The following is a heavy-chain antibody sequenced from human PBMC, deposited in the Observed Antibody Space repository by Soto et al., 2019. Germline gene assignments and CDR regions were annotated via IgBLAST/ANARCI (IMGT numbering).Heavy chain of an antibody. CDR1: GFTFSSYA. Sequence: EVQLLESGGGLVQPGGSLRLSCAASGFTFSSYAMSWIRQAPGKGLEWVSAISGAGDSPYYADSVKGRFTISRDNSKNTLYLQMNSLRADDTAVYYCAKVFFFNVPPQRYFDLWGRGTLVTVSS. D-gene: IGHD2-2*01. CDR2: ISGAGDSP. V-gene: IGHV3-23*01. J-gene: IGHJ2*01. CDR3: AKVFFFNVPPQRYFDL.